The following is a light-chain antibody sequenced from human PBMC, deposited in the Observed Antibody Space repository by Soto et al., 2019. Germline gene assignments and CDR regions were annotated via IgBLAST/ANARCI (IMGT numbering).Light chain of an antibody. V-gene: IGKV3-20*01. Sequence: IVLTQSPGTLSLSPGERATLSCRASQSVSGTYLAWYQQKPGQAPRLLIYGASSRATGIPDRFSGSGSGTDFTLTISRLEPEDFAVYYCQHYGSSPQTFGQGTKVDIK. J-gene: IGKJ1*01. CDR1: QSVSGTY. CDR2: GAS. CDR3: QHYGSSPQT.